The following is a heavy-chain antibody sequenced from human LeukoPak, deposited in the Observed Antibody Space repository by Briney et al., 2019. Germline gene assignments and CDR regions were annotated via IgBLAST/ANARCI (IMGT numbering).Heavy chain of an antibody. CDR2: ISGSGGST. CDR3: AKRLLWFREFDY. CDR1: GFTFSSYA. V-gene: IGHV3-23*01. J-gene: IGHJ4*02. Sequence: GGSLRLSCAASGFTFSSYAMSWVRQAPGKGLERVSAISGSGGSTYYADSVKGRFTISRDNSKNTLYLQMNSLRAEDTAVYYCAKRLLWFREFDYWGQGTLVTVSS. D-gene: IGHD3-10*01.